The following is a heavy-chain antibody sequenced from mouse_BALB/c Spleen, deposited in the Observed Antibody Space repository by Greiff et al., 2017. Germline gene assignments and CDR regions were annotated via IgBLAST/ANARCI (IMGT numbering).Heavy chain of an antibody. J-gene: IGHJ3*01. CDR2: IWSGGST. Sequence: VQVVESGPGLVQPSQSLSITCTVSGFSLTSYGVHWVRQSPGKGLEWLGVIWSGGSTDYNAAFISRLSISKDNSKSQVFFKMNSLQANDTAIYYCARNTQDGPDLAWFAYWGQGTLVTVSA. CDR3: ARNTQDGPDLAWFAY. CDR1: GFSLTSYG. V-gene: IGHV2-2*02.